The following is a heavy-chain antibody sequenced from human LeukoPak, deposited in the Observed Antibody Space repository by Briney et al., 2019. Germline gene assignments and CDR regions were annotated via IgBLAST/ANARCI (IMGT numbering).Heavy chain of an antibody. J-gene: IGHJ4*02. V-gene: IGHV3-23*01. D-gene: IGHD5-18*01. Sequence: GGTLRLSCAASGFTFSSYGMSWVRQAPGKGLEWVSAISGSGGSTYYADSVKGRFTISRDNAKNSLYLQMNSLRAEDTAVYYCARATMSGIQLWPAGYWGQGTLVTVSS. CDR2: ISGSGGST. CDR1: GFTFSSYG. CDR3: ARATMSGIQLWPAGY.